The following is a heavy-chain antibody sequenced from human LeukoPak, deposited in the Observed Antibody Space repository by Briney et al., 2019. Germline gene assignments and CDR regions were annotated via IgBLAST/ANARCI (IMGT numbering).Heavy chain of an antibody. D-gene: IGHD2-15*01. CDR2: IKQDGSEK. CDR3: VKEEEYCSGGSCYSDFDY. V-gene: IGHV3-7*01. Sequence: GGSLRLSCTASGFTFSSYWMNWVRQAPGKGLEWVANIKQDGSEKYYVDSVKGRFTISRDNSKNTLYLQMSSLRAEDTAVYYCVKEEEYCSGGSCYSDFDYWGQGTLVTVSS. J-gene: IGHJ4*02. CDR1: GFTFSSYW.